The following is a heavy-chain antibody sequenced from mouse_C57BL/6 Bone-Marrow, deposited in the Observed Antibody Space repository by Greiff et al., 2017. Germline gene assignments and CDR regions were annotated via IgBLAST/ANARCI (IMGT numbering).Heavy chain of an antibody. CDR1: GYAFSSSW. V-gene: IGHV1-82*01. CDR3: ARGGNYYGSSYFYWYFDV. Sequence: QVQLQQSGPELVKPGASVKISCKASGYAFSSSWMNWVKQRPGKGLEWIGRIYPGDGDTNYNGKFKGKATLTADKSSSTAYMQLRSLTSEDAAVYFCARGGNYYGSSYFYWYFDVWGTGTTVTVSS. D-gene: IGHD1-1*01. J-gene: IGHJ1*03. CDR2: IYPGDGDT.